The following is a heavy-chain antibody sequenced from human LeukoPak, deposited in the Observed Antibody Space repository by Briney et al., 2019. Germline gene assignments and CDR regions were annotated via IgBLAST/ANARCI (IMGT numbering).Heavy chain of an antibody. CDR1: GGTFSSYA. CDR3: ARAGGYSYAPDY. CDR2: IIPSFGTA. J-gene: IGHJ4*02. V-gene: IGHV1-69*05. Sequence: ASVTVSCKASGGTFSSYAISWVRQAPGQGGEGMGGIIPSFGTANYAQTFQGRVTITTDESTSTAYMELSSLRSEDTAVYYCARAGGYSYAPDYWGQGTLVTVSS. D-gene: IGHD5-18*01.